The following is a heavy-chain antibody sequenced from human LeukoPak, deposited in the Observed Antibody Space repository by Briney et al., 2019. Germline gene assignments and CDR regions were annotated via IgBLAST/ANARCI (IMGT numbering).Heavy chain of an antibody. Sequence: KPGGSLRLSCAASGFPFNTYNMNWVRQAPGKGLEWVSSVSPSSSYIYYADSVKGRFTISRDNAENSLYLQMSSLRAEDTAVYYCARDPPFSAVAASYYFDYWGQGTLVTVSS. D-gene: IGHD6-19*01. V-gene: IGHV3-21*01. CDR2: VSPSSSYI. J-gene: IGHJ4*02. CDR1: GFPFNTYN. CDR3: ARDPPFSAVAASYYFDY.